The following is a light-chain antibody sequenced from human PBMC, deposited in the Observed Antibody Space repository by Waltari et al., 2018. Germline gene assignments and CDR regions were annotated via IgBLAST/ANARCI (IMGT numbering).Light chain of an antibody. Sequence: EIVMTQSPATLSVSPGERATLSCRASQSISTSHLAGYQQKPGLAPRLLIYSTSTRATGIPARFSGSGSGTEFILTISSPQSEDFAVYYCQQYSTWPLTFGGGTKVEIK. J-gene: IGKJ4*01. CDR1: QSISTSH. CDR3: QQYSTWPLT. CDR2: STS. V-gene: IGKV3-15*01.